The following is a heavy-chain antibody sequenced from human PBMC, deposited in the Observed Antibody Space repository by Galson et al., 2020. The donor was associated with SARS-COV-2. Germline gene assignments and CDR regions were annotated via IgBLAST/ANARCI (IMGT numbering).Heavy chain of an antibody. D-gene: IGHD6-13*01. V-gene: IGHV4-34*01. Sequence: SQTLSLTCAVYGGSFSGYYWSWIRQPPGKGLEWIGEINHSGSTNYNPSLKSRVTISVDTSKNQFSLKLSSVTAADTAVYYCARGRPGSSWYYYYGMDVWGQGTTVTVSS. CDR2: INHSGST. J-gene: IGHJ6*02. CDR3: ARGRPGSSWYYYYGMDV. CDR1: GGSFSGYY.